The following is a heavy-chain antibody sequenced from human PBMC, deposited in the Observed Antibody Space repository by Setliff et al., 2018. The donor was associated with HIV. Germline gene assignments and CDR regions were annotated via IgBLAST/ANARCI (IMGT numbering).Heavy chain of an antibody. CDR3: AREAPRYASGAFDF. J-gene: IGHJ3*01. V-gene: IGHV1-18*01. CDR2: INGYNSKT. CDR1: GGTFNIFS. Sequence: ASVKVSCKTTGGTFNIFSITWVRQAPGQGLEWLGYINGYNSKTHYLPRLQGRLTLTTDTSTNTVYLELRGLISDDTAIYYCAREAPRYASGAFDFWGQGTMVTVSS. D-gene: IGHD3-10*01.